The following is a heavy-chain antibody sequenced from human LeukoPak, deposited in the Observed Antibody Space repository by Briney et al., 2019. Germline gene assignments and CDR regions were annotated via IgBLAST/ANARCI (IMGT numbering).Heavy chain of an antibody. V-gene: IGHV5-51*01. J-gene: IGHJ6*02. CDR1: GYPFTSYS. D-gene: IGHD2-21*02. CDR2: IYPGDSDT. Sequence: GASLKISIQRSGYPFTSYSIGSARHLPGKALEWMGIIYPGDSDTRYSPSFQGHVTISADKSISTAYLQWSSLKASDTAMYYCARVVTAICGMDVWGQGTTVTVSS. CDR3: ARVVTAICGMDV.